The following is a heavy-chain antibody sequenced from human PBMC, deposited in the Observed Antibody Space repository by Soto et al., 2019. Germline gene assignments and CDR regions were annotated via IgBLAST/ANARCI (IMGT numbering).Heavy chain of an antibody. V-gene: IGHV3-49*03. CDR2: IRNQTYHETP. Sequence: GGSLRLSCTGSGFNVDDFAITWLRQAPGEGREWVGLIRNQTYHETPEYAAAVKGRFTISTDTSNGSAYLQMSSLRGDDSAVYYRTGAESPDTASFSLYWGQGTPVTVSS. J-gene: IGHJ4*02. D-gene: IGHD5-18*01. CDR1: GFNVDDFA. CDR3: TGAESPDTASFSLY.